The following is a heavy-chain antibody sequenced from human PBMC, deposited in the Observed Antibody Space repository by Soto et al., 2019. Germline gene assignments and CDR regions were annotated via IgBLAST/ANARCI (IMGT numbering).Heavy chain of an antibody. CDR3: AHSEGSRDRYRPYWYFDI. Sequence: QITLKESGPTLVKPTQTLTLTCTFSGFSVDSHAVGVGWFRQPPGKALQWLALIYWDDDKRYSPSLKSRLTIPKGTPNTQVVLTMTNMDPVDTATYYCAHSEGSRDRYRPYWYFDICGSGTPVTVSS. D-gene: IGHD3-10*01. CDR1: GFSVDSHAVG. J-gene: IGHJ2*01. CDR2: IYWDDDK. V-gene: IGHV2-5*02.